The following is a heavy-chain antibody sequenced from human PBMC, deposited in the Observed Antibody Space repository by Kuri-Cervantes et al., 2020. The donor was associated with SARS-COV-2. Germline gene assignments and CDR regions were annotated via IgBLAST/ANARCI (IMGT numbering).Heavy chain of an antibody. CDR1: GYTFTSYY. CDR3: ARVCREPGSYFRRLRMEHYFDY. Sequence: ASVKVSCKASGYTFTSYYMHWVRQAPGQGLEWMGIINPSGGSTSYAQKFQGRVTMTRDTSTSTVYMELSSLRSEDTAVYFCARVCREPGSYFRRLRMEHYFDYWGQGTLVTVSS. CDR2: INPSGGST. D-gene: IGHD1-26*01. J-gene: IGHJ4*02. V-gene: IGHV1-46*01.